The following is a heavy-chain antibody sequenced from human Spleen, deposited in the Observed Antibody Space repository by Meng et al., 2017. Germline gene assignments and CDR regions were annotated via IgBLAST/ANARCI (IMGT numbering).Heavy chain of an antibody. CDR2: ISYDGSNK. J-gene: IGHJ4*02. D-gene: IGHD5-12*01. CDR3: AKGGSGYDFYYFDY. Sequence: AVISYDGSNKYYADSVKGRFTISRDNSKNTLNLQLNSLRAEDMAVYYCAKGGSGYDFYYFDYWGQGTLVTVSS. V-gene: IGHV3-30*18.